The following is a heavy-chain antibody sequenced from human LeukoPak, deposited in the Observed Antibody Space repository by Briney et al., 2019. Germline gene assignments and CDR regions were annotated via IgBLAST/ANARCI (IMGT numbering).Heavy chain of an antibody. J-gene: IGHJ6*03. CDR3: ARALSAYYYYYMDV. V-gene: IGHV4-34*01. Sequence: PSETLSLTCAVYGGSFSGYYWRWIRQPPGKGLEWIGEINHSGSTNYNPSLKSRVTISVDTSKNQFSLKLSSVTAADTAVYYCARALSAYYYYYMDVWGKGTTVTISS. CDR1: GGSFSGYY. CDR2: INHSGST.